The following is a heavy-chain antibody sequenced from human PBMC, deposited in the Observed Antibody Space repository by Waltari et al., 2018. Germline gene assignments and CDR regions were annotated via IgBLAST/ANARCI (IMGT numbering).Heavy chain of an antibody. V-gene: IGHV4-4*07. Sequence: QVQLQESGPGLVKPSETLSLTGAVSGGSLSTYFWGWIRPPAGKGPEWIGRIYSSGSTNVNSSLKSRVTMSVDTSKNQFSLKRTSVTAADTAVYFCARGWEPGRGYFDFWGQGILVTVSS. D-gene: IGHD1-26*01. CDR1: GGSLSTYF. J-gene: IGHJ4*02. CDR2: IYSSGST. CDR3: ARGWEPGRGYFDF.